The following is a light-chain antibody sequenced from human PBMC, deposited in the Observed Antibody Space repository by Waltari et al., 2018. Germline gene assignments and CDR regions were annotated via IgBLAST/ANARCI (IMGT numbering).Light chain of an antibody. CDR2: EVS. CDR1: ISDVGNYNL. V-gene: IGLV2-23*02. Sequence: QSALTKPAPVSGSPVQPITLSCPGTISDVGNYNLVSWYQHHPGKAPNLILYEVSERPSGVSNRFSGSKSGNTASLTISGLQAEDEADYYFCSYARYTSLVFGGGTRLTVL. CDR3: CSYARYTSLV. J-gene: IGLJ3*02.